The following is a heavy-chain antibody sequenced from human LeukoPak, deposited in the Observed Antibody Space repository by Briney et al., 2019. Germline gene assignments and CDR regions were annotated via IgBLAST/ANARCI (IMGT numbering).Heavy chain of an antibody. V-gene: IGHV3-23*01. CDR2: INGGGDAT. Sequence: GGSLRLSCATSGFTFNNNAMSWVRQAPGKGLEWVSAINGGGDATEYADSVKGRFTISRDNSKNTVYLQMNSLRPDDTAVYYCARCTASCYANAFDVWGQGTLLTVSS. CDR3: ARCTASCYANAFDV. J-gene: IGHJ3*01. D-gene: IGHD2-2*01. CDR1: GFTFNNNA.